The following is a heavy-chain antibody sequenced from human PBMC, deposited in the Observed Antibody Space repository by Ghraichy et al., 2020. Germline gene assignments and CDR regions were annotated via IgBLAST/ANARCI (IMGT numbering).Heavy chain of an antibody. V-gene: IGHV4-59*01. CDR1: GGSISSYY. J-gene: IGHJ5*02. CDR2: IYYSEGT. CDR3: AKDEGRRGWFDP. Sequence: SETLSLTCTVSGGSISSYYWSWIRQSPGKGLEWIGYIYYSEGTNYNPSLKSRVTISVATSKNQFSLKLSSVTAADTAVYYCAKDEGRRGWFDPWGQGTLVTVSS. D-gene: IGHD3-10*01.